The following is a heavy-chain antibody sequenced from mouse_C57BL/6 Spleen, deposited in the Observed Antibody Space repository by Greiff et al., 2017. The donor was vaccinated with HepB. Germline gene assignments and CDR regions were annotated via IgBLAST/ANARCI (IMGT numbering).Heavy chain of an antibody. Sequence: EVQVVESGEGLVKPGGSLKLSCAASGFTFSSYAMSWVRQTPEKRLEWVAYISSGGDYIYYADTVKGRFTISRDNARNTLYLQMSSLKSEDTAMYYCTRVGGDAYYFDYWGQGTTLTVSS. V-gene: IGHV5-9-1*02. J-gene: IGHJ2*01. CDR1: GFTFSSYA. D-gene: IGHD4-1*01. CDR2: ISSGGDYI. CDR3: TRVGGDAYYFDY.